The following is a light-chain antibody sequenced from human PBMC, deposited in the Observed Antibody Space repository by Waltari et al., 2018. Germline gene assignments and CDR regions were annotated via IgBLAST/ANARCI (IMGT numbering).Light chain of an antibody. V-gene: IGKV3-20*01. CDR1: QSVSSSY. CDR3: QQYGSSPRT. Sequence: EIVLKQSPGTLAFSPGERGTLSGRASQSVSSSYLAWFQQKPGQAPRLLIYGASSRATGIPDRFSGSGSGTDFTLTISRLEPEDFAVYYCQQYGSSPRTFGQGTKVELK. CDR2: GAS. J-gene: IGKJ1*01.